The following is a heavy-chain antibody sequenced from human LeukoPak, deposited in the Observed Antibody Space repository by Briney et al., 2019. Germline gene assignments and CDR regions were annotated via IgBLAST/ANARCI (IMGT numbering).Heavy chain of an antibody. J-gene: IGHJ3*02. Sequence: PSETLSLTCAVYGGSFSGYYWSWIRQPAGKGLEWIGRIYTSGSTNYNPSLKSRVTMSVDTSKNQFSLKLSSVTAADTAVYYCASHGWAGAFDIWGQGTMVTVSS. CDR1: GGSFSGYY. CDR2: IYTSGST. CDR3: ASHGWAGAFDI. D-gene: IGHD6-19*01. V-gene: IGHV4-59*10.